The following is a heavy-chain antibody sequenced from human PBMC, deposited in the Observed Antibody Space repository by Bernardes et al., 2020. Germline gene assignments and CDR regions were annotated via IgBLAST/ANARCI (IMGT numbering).Heavy chain of an antibody. CDR3: AKMAGYYYDSSGYFCWFDP. CDR2: ISGSGGST. Sequence: VGSLILSCAASGFTFSSYAMSWVRQAPGQGLEWVSAISGSGGSTYYADSVKGRFTISRDNSKNTLYLQMNSLRAEDTAVYYCAKMAGYYYDSSGYFCWFDPWGQGTLVTVSS. D-gene: IGHD3-22*01. V-gene: IGHV3-23*01. J-gene: IGHJ5*02. CDR1: GFTFSSYA.